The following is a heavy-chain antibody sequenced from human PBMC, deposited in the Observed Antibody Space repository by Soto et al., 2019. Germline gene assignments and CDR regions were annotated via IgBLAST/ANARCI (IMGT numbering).Heavy chain of an antibody. CDR2: ISGSGTNT. V-gene: IGHV3-23*01. J-gene: IGHJ4*02. D-gene: IGHD3-10*01. CDR1: GFTFTSYA. CDR3: NTGIDY. Sequence: EVQLLESGGGLAQPGGSLRLSCAASGFTFTSYAMTWVRQAPGKGLEWVSTISGSGTNTYYADAVEGRFTISRDNSKNTLYLQMNSLRAEDTAIYFCNTGIDYWGQGTLASVSS.